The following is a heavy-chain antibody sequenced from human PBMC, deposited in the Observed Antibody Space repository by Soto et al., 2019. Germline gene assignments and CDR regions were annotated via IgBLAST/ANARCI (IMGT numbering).Heavy chain of an antibody. CDR2: VNHSGST. CDR3: ARGQWPGIVGAIGWFDP. CDR1: GGSFSGYY. J-gene: IGHJ5*02. D-gene: IGHD1-26*01. Sequence: SETLSLTCAVYGGSFSGYYWSWIRQPPGKGLEWIGEVNHSGSTNYNPSLKSRVTISVDTSKNQFSLKLSSVTAADTAVYYCARGQWPGIVGAIGWFDPWGQGTLVTVS. V-gene: IGHV4-34*01.